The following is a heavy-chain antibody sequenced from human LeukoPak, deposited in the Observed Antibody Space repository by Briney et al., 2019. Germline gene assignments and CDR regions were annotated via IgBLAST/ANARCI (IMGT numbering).Heavy chain of an antibody. CDR3: ARHGWCSGGSCYLGAFGF. CDR2: IHYSGTT. CDR1: GGSITSTNY. D-gene: IGHD2-15*01. J-gene: IGHJ4*02. Sequence: PSETLSLTCGVSGGSITSTNYWTWVRQPPGKGPDWIASIHYSGTTYYNPSLRGRVAISVDTSKNQFSLKLTSVTAADTAVYYCARHGWCSGGSCYLGAFGFWGQGTLVPVSS. V-gene: IGHV4-39*01.